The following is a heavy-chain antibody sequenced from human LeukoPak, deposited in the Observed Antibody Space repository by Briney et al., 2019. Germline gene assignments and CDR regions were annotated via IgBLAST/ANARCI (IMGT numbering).Heavy chain of an antibody. J-gene: IGHJ4*02. D-gene: IGHD3-16*02. V-gene: IGHV1-8*01. CDR2: MNPNSGNT. CDR3: AAGGPLRLGELSSFDY. CDR1: GYTFTSYD. Sequence: GASVKVSCKASGYTFTSYDINWVRQATGQGLEWMGWMNPNSGNTGYAQKFQGRVTMTRNTSISTAYMELSSLRSEDTAVYYCAAGGPLRLGELSSFDYWGQGTLVTVSS.